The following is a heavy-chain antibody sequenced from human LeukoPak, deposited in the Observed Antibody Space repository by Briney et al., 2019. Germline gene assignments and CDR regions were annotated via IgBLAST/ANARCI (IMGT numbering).Heavy chain of an antibody. CDR3: ARDLMITFGGSDY. CDR1: GFTFSSYG. D-gene: IGHD3-16*01. V-gene: IGHV3-30*03. CDR2: TSYDGSNE. J-gene: IGHJ4*02. Sequence: GGSLRLSCVASGFTFSSYGMHWVRQAPGKGLEWVAVTSYDGSNEYYRESVKGRVTISRDNSKNTLYLQMNSLRVEDTAVYYCARDLMITFGGSDYWGQGTLVTVSS.